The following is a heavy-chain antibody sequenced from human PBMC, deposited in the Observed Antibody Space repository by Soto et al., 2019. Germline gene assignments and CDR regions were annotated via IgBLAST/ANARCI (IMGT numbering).Heavy chain of an antibody. Sequence: GGSLRLSCAASGFTFSSYWMHWVRQAPGKGLVWVSRINSAGSSTTYADSVKGRFTISRDNAKNTLYLQMNSLRAEDTAVYYCARDQSVAGPTTLFDPCGQGTLVTVSS. CDR3: ARDQSVAGPTTLFDP. CDR1: GFTFSSYW. J-gene: IGHJ5*02. D-gene: IGHD6-19*01. V-gene: IGHV3-74*01. CDR2: INSAGSST.